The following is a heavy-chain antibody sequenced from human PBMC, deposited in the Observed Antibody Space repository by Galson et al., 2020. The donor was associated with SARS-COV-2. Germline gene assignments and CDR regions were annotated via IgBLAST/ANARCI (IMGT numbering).Heavy chain of an antibody. CDR1: GDSIISNNW. D-gene: IGHD2-2*01. CDR2: IHNSGNT. CDR3: ARLYRSTRGSFHWFDP. V-gene: IGHV4-4*02. Sequence: SETLSLTCTVSGDSIISNNWWTWVRHPPGKGLEWIGEIHNSGNTNYCPSLKSRVTISVDNSKNQFALDLISVTAADTAVYYCARLYRSTRGSFHWFDPWGQGTLVTVSS. J-gene: IGHJ5*02.